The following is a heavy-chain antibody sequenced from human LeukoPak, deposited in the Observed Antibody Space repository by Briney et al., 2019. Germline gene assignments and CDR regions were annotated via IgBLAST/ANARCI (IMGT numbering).Heavy chain of an antibody. CDR2: IYSGGST. CDR1: GFTVSSNY. CDR3: ARPLAGHDAFDI. D-gene: IGHD7-27*01. Sequence: GGSLRLSCAASGFTVSSNYMSWVRQAPGKGLEWVSVIYSGGSTYYADSVEGRFTISRDNSKNMLYLQMNSLRAEDTAVYYCARPLAGHDAFDIWGQGTMVTVSS. J-gene: IGHJ3*02. V-gene: IGHV3-53*01.